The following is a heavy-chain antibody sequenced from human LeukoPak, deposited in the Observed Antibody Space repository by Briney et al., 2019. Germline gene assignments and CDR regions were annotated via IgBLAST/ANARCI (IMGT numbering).Heavy chain of an antibody. CDR3: ATYKTKYASYGMDV. V-gene: IGHV3-21*01. J-gene: IGHJ6*02. Sequence: GGSLRLSCAASGFTFSSYRMNWVRQAPGKGPEWVSSISSSSSYIYYADSVKGRFTISRDNAKNSLYLQMNSLRAEDTAVYYCATYKTKYASYGMDVWGQGTTVTVSS. CDR2: ISSSSSYI. D-gene: IGHD1-1*01. CDR1: GFTFSSYR.